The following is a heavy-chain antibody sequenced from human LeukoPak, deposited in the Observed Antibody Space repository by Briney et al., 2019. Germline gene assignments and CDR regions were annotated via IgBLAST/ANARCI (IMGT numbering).Heavy chain of an antibody. CDR2: IWYDGSNK. CDR3: AKELYYTMTDAFDI. Sequence: PGGSLRLSCAASGFTFSSYGMHWVRQAPGKGLEWVAVIWYDGSNKYYADSVKGRFTISRDNSKNTLYLQMNSLRAEDTAVYYCAKELYYTMTDAFDIWGQGTMVTVSS. V-gene: IGHV3-33*06. D-gene: IGHD1-26*01. J-gene: IGHJ3*02. CDR1: GFTFSSYG.